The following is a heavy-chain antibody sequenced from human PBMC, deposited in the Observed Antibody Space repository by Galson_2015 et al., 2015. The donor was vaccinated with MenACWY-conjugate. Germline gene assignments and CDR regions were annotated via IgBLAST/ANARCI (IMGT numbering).Heavy chain of an antibody. Sequence: SVKASCKASGYTFTFHDMSWVRQATGQGLECLEWMNPNSGNTGYAQKFQGRVTMTRNTSITTAYMELSSLNSEDTAVYFCARLTGGRFDLWGQGTLVTVSS. CDR1: GYTFTFHD. V-gene: IGHV1-8*01. CDR3: ARLTGGRFDL. CDR2: MNPNSGNT. J-gene: IGHJ4*02. D-gene: IGHD7-27*01.